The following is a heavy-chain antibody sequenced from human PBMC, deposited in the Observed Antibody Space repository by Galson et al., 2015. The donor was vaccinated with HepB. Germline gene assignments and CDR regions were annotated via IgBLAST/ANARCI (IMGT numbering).Heavy chain of an antibody. D-gene: IGHD6-19*01. CDR2: IYWDDDK. CDR1: GFSLSTSGVG. Sequence: PALVKPTQTLTLTCTFSGFSLSTSGVGVGWIRQPPGKALEWLALIYWDDDKRYSPSLKSRLTITKDTSKNQVVLTMTNMDPVDTATYYCAHRRKGYSSGWYPAYWGQGTLVTVSS. CDR3: AHRRKGYSSGWYPAY. J-gene: IGHJ4*02. V-gene: IGHV2-5*02.